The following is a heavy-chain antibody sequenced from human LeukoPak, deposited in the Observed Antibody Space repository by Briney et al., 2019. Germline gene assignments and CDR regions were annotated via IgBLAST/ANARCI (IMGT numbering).Heavy chain of an antibody. CDR3: ARWSTTVVTRGDAFDI. J-gene: IGHJ3*02. V-gene: IGHV3-48*02. Sequence: PGGSLRLSCVASGFTFSSYSMNWVRQAPGKGLEWVSYISSSSSTIYYADSVKGRFTISRDNAKNSLYLQMNSLRDEDTAVYYCARWSTTVVTRGDAFDIWGQGTMITVSS. CDR1: GFTFSSYS. D-gene: IGHD4-23*01. CDR2: ISSSSSTI.